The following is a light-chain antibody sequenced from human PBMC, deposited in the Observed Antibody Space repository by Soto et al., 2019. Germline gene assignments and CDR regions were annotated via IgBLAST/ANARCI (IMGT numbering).Light chain of an antibody. CDR3: QPSYSTPWT. Sequence: DIQMTQSPSSLSASVGDRVTITCRASQSISSYLNWYQQKPGKAPKLLIYAASSLQSGVPSRFSGRGSGTDFTLTIRSLQPEDFATYFCQPSYSTPWTFGQGTQVEIK. CDR2: AAS. V-gene: IGKV1-39*01. CDR1: QSISSY. J-gene: IGKJ1*01.